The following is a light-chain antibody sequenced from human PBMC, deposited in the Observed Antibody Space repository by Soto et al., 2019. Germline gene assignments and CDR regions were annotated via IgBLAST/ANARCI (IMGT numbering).Light chain of an antibody. Sequence: EIVLTQSPGTLSLSPGERATLSCRASQSVSSSYLVWYQQKHGQAPRLLIYGASSRATGIPDRFSGGGSGTDFTLTISRLEPEDFGVYYCQQYHDSTLIFDRGAKVDIK. CDR1: QSVSSSY. CDR3: QQYHDSTLI. CDR2: GAS. J-gene: IGKJ4*01. V-gene: IGKV3-20*01.